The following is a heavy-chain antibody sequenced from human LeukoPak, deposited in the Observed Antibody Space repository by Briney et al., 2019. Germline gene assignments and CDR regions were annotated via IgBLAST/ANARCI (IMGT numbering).Heavy chain of an antibody. Sequence: ASVKVSCKASGYTFTGYYMHWVRQAPGQGLEWMGWINPNSGGTNYAQKFQGRVTMTRDTSISTAYMELIRLRSDDTAVYYCARDGGAGSGSYYNVGRDAFDIWGQGTMVTVSS. D-gene: IGHD3-10*01. CDR1: GYTFTGYY. CDR3: ARDGGAGSGSYYNVGRDAFDI. V-gene: IGHV1-2*02. CDR2: INPNSGGT. J-gene: IGHJ3*02.